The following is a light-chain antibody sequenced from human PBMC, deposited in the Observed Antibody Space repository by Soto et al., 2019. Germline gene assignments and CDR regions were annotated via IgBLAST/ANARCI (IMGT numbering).Light chain of an antibody. Sequence: DIQMTQSPSTLSGSVGDRVIITCRASQSINSWLAWYQQKPGKAPNLLIYRASTLKSGIPSRFSGSGSGTEFTLTISRLQPDDFATYCCQQYDRASWTFGQGTKGDIK. J-gene: IGKJ1*01. CDR3: QQYDRASWT. V-gene: IGKV1-5*03. CDR2: RAS. CDR1: QSINSW.